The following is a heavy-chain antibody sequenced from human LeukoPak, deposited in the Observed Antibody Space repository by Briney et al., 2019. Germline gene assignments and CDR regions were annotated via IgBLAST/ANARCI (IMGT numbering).Heavy chain of an antibody. CDR1: GGSFSGYY. CDR2: INDSGST. CDR3: ARVIDYDSSGHYLGC. J-gene: IGHJ4*02. Sequence: PSETLSLTCAVYGGSFSGYYWSWIRQPPGKGLEWIGEINDSGSTNCNPSLKSRVTISVDTSKNQFSLKLSSVNAADTAVYYCARVIDYDSSGHYLGCWGQGTLVTVSS. V-gene: IGHV4-34*01. D-gene: IGHD3-22*01.